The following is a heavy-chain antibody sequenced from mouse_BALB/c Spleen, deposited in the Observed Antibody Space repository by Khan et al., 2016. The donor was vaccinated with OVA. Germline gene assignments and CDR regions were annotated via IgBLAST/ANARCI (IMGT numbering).Heavy chain of an antibody. J-gene: IGHJ3*01. V-gene: IGHV1-52*01. CDR3: ARGATGTWAFAY. CDR2: IDPYDSAT. Sequence: QVQLQQPGAELVRPGASVKLSCKASGYTFTSYWMNWVKQRPEQGLEWIGRIDPYDSATHYNQKFKDKAILTVDNSSSTAYMQLSSLTSEDSAVYYCARGATGTWAFAYWGQGTLVTVSA. CDR1: GYTFTSYW. D-gene: IGHD4-1*02.